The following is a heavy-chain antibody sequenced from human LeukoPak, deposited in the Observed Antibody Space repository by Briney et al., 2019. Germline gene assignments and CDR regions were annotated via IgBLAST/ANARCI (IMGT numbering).Heavy chain of an antibody. V-gene: IGHV1-2*04. J-gene: IGHJ4*02. CDR3: ARGLDRQQLVVPGY. Sequence: ASVKVSCKASGYTFTGYYMHWVRQAPGQGLEWMGWINPNSGGTNYAQKFQGWVTMTRDTPISTAYMELSRLRSDDTAVYYCARGLDRQQLVVPGYWGQGTLVTVSS. CDR2: INPNSGGT. CDR1: GYTFTGYY. D-gene: IGHD6-13*01.